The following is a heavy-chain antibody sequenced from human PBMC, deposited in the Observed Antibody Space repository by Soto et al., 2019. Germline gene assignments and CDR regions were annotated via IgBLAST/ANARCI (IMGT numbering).Heavy chain of an antibody. CDR3: AKDAIAAAVSPIDS. Sequence: GGSLRLSCAASGFTFANYVMRWVRKAPGKGLEWVSTISISSHTTYYADSVKGRFTISRDNSKNTLYLLLDSLRAEDTAMYYCAKDAIAAAVSPIDSWGQGTLVTVSS. CDR1: GFTFANYV. J-gene: IGHJ4*02. V-gene: IGHV3-23*01. CDR2: ISISSHTT. D-gene: IGHD6-13*01.